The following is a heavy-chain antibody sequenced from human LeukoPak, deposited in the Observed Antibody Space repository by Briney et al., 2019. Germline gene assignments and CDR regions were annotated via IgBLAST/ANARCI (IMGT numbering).Heavy chain of an antibody. D-gene: IGHD2-2*01. Sequence: SETLSLTRAVYGGSFSGYYWSWIRQPPGKGLEWIGEINHSGSTNYNPSLKSRVTISVDTSKNQFSLKLSSVTAADTAVYYCARGGGLACSSTSCYGILFDYWGQGTLVTVSS. CDR1: GGSFSGYY. J-gene: IGHJ4*02. CDR2: INHSGST. CDR3: ARGGGLACSSTSCYGILFDY. V-gene: IGHV4-34*01.